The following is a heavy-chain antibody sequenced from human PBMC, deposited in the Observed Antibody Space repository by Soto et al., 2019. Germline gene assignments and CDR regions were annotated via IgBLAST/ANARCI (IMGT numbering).Heavy chain of an antibody. Sequence: SEQVSCLDSGGTLRSYAICLLRQDPGHGLEWMGGISPIFGTANYRQKFQGRVTITADESTSTAYMELSSLRSEDTAVYYCASSTYYYDSSGYYCGYWGQGTLVTVSS. CDR3: ASSTYYYDSSGYYCGY. D-gene: IGHD3-22*01. J-gene: IGHJ4*01. CDR1: GGTLRSYA. CDR2: ISPIFGTA. V-gene: IGHV1-69*13.